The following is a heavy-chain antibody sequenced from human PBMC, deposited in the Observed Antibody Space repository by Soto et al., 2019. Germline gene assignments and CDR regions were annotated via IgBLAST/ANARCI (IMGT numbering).Heavy chain of an antibody. D-gene: IGHD4-17*01. CDR2: IYYSGST. V-gene: IGHV4-30-4*01. CDR3: ARAKGLVTVTTSWFDP. Sequence: LSLTCTVSGGSINSGDYYWSWIRQPPGKGLEWIGYIYYSGSTYYNPSLKSRVSISADTSKNQFSLKLSSVTAADTAVYYCARAKGLVTVTTSWFDPWGQGTLVTVSS. J-gene: IGHJ5*02. CDR1: GGSINSGDYY.